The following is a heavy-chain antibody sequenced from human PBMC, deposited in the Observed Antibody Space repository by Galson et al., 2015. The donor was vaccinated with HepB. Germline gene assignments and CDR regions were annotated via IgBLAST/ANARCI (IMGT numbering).Heavy chain of an antibody. Sequence: ETLSLTRTVSGGSISSYYWSWIRQPPGKGLEWIGYIYYSGSTYYNPSLKSRVTISIDTSKNRFSLKLSSATAADTAVYYCARYGSGIRGFDTWGQGTLVTVSS. J-gene: IGHJ5*02. CDR2: IYYSGST. CDR1: GGSISSYY. CDR3: ARYGSGIRGFDT. V-gene: IGHV4-59*08. D-gene: IGHD3-10*01.